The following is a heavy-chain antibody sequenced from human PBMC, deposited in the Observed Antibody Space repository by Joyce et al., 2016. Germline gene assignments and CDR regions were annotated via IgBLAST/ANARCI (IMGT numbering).Heavy chain of an antibody. CDR2: VKPDGST. V-gene: IGHV4-38-2*01. CDR3: ARGVHY. CDR1: GYSISSGYS. J-gene: IGHJ4*02. D-gene: IGHD3-10*01. Sequence: QVQLQQSGPGLVRPSETLSLTCAVSGYSISSGYSWGWSRQPPGKGLEWIGVVKPDGSTSYNPSLKSRVTISRDTAKNQFSLNLTSVSAADTAVYYCARGVHYWGQGTLVTVSS.